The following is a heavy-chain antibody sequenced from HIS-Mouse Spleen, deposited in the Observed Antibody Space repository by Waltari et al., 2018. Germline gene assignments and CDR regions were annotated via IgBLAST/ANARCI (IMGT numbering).Heavy chain of an antibody. J-gene: IGHJ2*01. CDR2: IYYSGST. CDR3: AREIPYSSSWYDWYFDL. D-gene: IGHD6-13*01. Sequence: QLQLQESGPGLVEPSETLSLPCTVSGGSISSSSYYWGWIRQPPGKGLEWIGSIYYSGSTYYNPSLKSRVTISVDTSKNQFSLKLSSVTAADTAVYYCAREIPYSSSWYDWYFDLW. CDR1: GGSISSSSYY. V-gene: IGHV4-39*07.